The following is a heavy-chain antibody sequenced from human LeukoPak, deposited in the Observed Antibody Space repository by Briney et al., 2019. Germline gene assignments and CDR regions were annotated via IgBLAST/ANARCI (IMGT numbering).Heavy chain of an antibody. D-gene: IGHD6-6*01. CDR3: ARQQRGVSSWNAFDI. CDR2: IYNSGRT. V-gene: IGHV4-59*02. Sequence: SETLSLTCTVSGGSVSSYYWSWIRQPPGKGLEWLGYIYNSGRTDYNPSLKSRVTISVDTSKNQFSLKLSSVTAADTAVYYCARQQRGVSSWNAFDIWSQGTMVTVSS. CDR1: GGSVSSYY. J-gene: IGHJ3*02.